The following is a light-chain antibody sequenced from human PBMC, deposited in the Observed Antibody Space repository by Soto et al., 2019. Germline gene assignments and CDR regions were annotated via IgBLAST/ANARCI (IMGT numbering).Light chain of an antibody. CDR1: SSNIGSTYD. J-gene: IGLJ1*01. Sequence: QSVLTQPPSVSGAPGQRVTISCTGSSSNIGSTYDVQWYQQLPGTAPKLLIHGNTNRPSGVPDRFSGSKSGTSASLASTGLQADDEADYYCQSYDDSLSVHYVVGTGTKVTVL. CDR3: QSYDDSLSVHYV. CDR2: GNT. V-gene: IGLV1-40*01.